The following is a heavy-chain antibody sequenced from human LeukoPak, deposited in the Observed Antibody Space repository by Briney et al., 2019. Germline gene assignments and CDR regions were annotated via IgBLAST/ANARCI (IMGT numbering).Heavy chain of an antibody. CDR1: GFTFSSYS. Sequence: PGGSLRLSCVASGFTFSSYSMSWVRQAPGKGLEWVSYIDTSSSTIYYADSVKGRFTISRDNAKNSLYLQMKSLRAEDTTVYYCARDMGYRGSWPGYFDYWGQGVLDTVSS. CDR2: IDTSSSTI. J-gene: IGHJ4*02. CDR3: ARDMGYRGSWPGYFDY. D-gene: IGHD1-26*01. V-gene: IGHV3-48*04.